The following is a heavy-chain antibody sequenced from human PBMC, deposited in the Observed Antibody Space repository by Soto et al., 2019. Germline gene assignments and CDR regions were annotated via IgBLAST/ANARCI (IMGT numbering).Heavy chain of an antibody. V-gene: IGHV3-30-3*01. CDR2: ISYDGSNK. Sequence: QVQLVESGGGVVQPGRSLRLSCAASGFTFRSYAMHWVRQAPGKGLEWVALISYDGSNKYYADSVKGRFTISRDNSKNTLYLQMDSLRVEDTAVYYCAREPYNTWPFDYWGQGTLVTVSS. CDR1: GFTFRSYA. J-gene: IGHJ4*02. CDR3: AREPYNTWPFDY. D-gene: IGHD1-20*01.